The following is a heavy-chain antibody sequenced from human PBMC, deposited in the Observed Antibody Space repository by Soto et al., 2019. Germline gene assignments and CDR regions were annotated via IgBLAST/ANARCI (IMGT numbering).Heavy chain of an antibody. CDR2: IYFLGNT. D-gene: IGHD3-22*01. CDR1: GDSISSIDYY. Sequence: SETLSLTCSVSGDSISSIDYYCTCIRQHPEKGLECIGNIYFLGNTYYSPSLESRLTISVDTSKNQFSLKLTSVTSADTAGYYCAREGGSYDSGGYLIRGAFDIWGQGTMVTVSS. J-gene: IGHJ3*02. CDR3: AREGGSYDSGGYLIRGAFDI. V-gene: IGHV4-31*03.